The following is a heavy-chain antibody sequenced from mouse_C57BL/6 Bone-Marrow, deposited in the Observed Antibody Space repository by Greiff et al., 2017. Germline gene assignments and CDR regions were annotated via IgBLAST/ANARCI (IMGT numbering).Heavy chain of an antibody. CDR1: EYEFPSHD. J-gene: IGHJ1*03. CDR2: INSDGGST. CDR3: AIYGYDVSYWYFDV. V-gene: IGHV5-2*01. D-gene: IGHD2-2*01. Sequence: EVQGVESGGGLVQPGESLKLSCESNEYEFPSHDMSWVRKTPGKRLELVAAINSDGGSTYYPDTMERRFIISRDNTKKTLYLQMSSLRSEDTALYYCAIYGYDVSYWYFDVWGTGTTVTVSS.